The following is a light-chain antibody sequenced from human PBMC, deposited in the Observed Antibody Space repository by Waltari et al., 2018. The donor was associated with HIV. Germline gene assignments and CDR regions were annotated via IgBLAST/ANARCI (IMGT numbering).Light chain of an antibody. V-gene: IGLV1-40*01. J-gene: IGLJ3*02. CDR3: QSYDNNLNGWV. CDR2: GST. Sequence: QSVLTQPPSVSGAPGQTITISCTGTNSNIGAGFALHRYHVLPGRAPKLLIYGSTRRPAGVPERFSGSRSATSGSLAITGLQGEDEAVYYCQSYDNNLNGWVFGGGTTLTVL. CDR1: NSNIGAGFA.